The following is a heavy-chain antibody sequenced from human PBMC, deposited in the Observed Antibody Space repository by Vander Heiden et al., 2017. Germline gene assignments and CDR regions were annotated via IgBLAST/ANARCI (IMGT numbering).Heavy chain of an antibody. J-gene: IGHJ5*02. D-gene: IGHD4-17*01. V-gene: IGHV5-51*01. Sequence: EVQLVQSGAEVKKPGESLTISCKGPGSSFTCYWVGWVREMPGKGLEWMGIIYPGDSDTRYSPSFQGQVTISADKSISTAYLQWSSLKASDTAMYYCARLTTVVTSPTEWNWFDPWGQGTLVTVSS. CDR1: GSSFTCYW. CDR2: IYPGDSDT. CDR3: ARLTTVVTSPTEWNWFDP.